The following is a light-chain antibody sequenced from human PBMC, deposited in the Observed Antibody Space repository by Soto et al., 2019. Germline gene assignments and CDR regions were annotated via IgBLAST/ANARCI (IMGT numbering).Light chain of an antibody. Sequence: EIELTQSPGTLSLSPGERATLSCRASQSVSSSYLAWYQKKPGQAPRLLIYVASSRATGIQDRFSGSGSGTDFTLTISRLEPEDFAVYYGQQYGSSRITFGQGTRLEIK. V-gene: IGKV3-20*01. CDR3: QQYGSSRIT. J-gene: IGKJ5*01. CDR2: VAS. CDR1: QSVSSSY.